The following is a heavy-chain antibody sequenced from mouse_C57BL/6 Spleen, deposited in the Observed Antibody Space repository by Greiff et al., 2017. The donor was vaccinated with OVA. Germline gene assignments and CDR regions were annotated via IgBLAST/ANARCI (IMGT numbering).Heavy chain of an antibody. V-gene: IGHV6-3*01. CDR3: SGTAFAY. D-gene: IGHD4-1*01. Sequence: EVKVEESGGGLVQPGGSMKLSCVASGFTFSNYWMNWVRQSPEKGLEWVAQIRLKSDNYATHYAESVKGRLTISRDDSKSSVYLQMNNLRAEDTGIYYCSGTAFAYWGQGTLVTVSA. CDR2: IRLKSDNYAT. CDR1: GFTFSNYW. J-gene: IGHJ3*01.